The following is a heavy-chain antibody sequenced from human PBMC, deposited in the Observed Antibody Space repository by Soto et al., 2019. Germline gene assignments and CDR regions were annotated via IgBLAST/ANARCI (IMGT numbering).Heavy chain of an antibody. CDR3: AKEAYQLPVYYYYGMDV. Sequence: QVQLVESGGGVVQPGRSLRLSCAASGFTFSSYGMHWVRQAPGKGLEWVAVISYDGSNKYYADSVKGRFTISRDNSKNTLYLQMNSLRAEDTGVYYCAKEAYQLPVYYYYGMDVWGQGTTVTVSS. CDR1: GFTFSSYG. J-gene: IGHJ6*02. V-gene: IGHV3-30*18. D-gene: IGHD2-2*01. CDR2: ISYDGSNK.